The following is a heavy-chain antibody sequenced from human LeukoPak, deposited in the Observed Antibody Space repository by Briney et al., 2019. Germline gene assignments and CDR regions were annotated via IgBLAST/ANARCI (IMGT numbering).Heavy chain of an antibody. D-gene: IGHD3-3*01. J-gene: IGHJ5*02. CDR3: ARALGLYDFWSGYYHDNWFDP. V-gene: IGHV1-2*06. CDR2: INPNSGGT. Sequence: ASVKVSCKASGYTFTGYYMHWVRQAPGQGLEWMGRINPNSGGTNYAQKFQGRVTMTRDTSISTAYMELSRLRSDDTAVYYCARALGLYDFWSGYYHDNWFDPWGQGTLVTVSS. CDR1: GYTFTGYY.